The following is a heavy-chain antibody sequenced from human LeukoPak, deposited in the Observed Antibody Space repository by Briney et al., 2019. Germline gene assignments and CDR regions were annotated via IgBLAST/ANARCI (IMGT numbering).Heavy chain of an antibody. CDR2: INHSLST. D-gene: IGHD2-15*01. Sequence: SETLSLTCAVYGGSLSEYYWSWIRQPPGKGLEWIGEINHSLSTNYNPSLKSRVALSVDTSKNQISLKLSSVTAADTAVYYCARQRDCSGANCYFDRFNFQHWGLGTLVTVSS. V-gene: IGHV4-34*01. J-gene: IGHJ1*01. CDR3: ARQRDCSGANCYFDRFNFQH. CDR1: GGSLSEYY.